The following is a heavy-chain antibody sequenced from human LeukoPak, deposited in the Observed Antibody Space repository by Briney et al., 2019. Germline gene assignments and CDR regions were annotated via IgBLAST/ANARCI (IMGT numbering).Heavy chain of an antibody. Sequence: PSETLSLTCTVSGGSISSYYWGWIRQPPGKGLEWIGSIYYSGSTYYNPSLKSRVTISVDTSKNQFSLKLSSVTAADTAVYYCARTSSGWIPYFDYWGQGTLVTVSS. J-gene: IGHJ4*02. D-gene: IGHD6-19*01. CDR3: ARTSSGWIPYFDY. CDR1: GGSISSYY. V-gene: IGHV4-39*01. CDR2: IYYSGST.